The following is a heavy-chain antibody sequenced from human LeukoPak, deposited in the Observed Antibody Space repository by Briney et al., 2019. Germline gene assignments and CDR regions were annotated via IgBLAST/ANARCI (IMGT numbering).Heavy chain of an antibody. J-gene: IGHJ4*01. CDR2: INGSCDDT. CDR3: ARQFFAARSYVFDC. CDR1: GFTYSNYD. D-gene: IGHD3-16*01. Sequence: GYLRPYRAASGFTYSNYDMTWVREAPGHGLGWGSNINGSCDDTYYAEPVKGRFALSIDKPNNTLFMHVNSLRAEDTAIYYCARQFFAARSYVFDCWGQGTLVTVSS. V-gene: IGHV3-23*01.